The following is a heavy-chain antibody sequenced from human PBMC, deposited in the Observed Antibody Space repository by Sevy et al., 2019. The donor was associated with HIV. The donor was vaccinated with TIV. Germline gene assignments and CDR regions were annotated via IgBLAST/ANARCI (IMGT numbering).Heavy chain of an antibody. V-gene: IGHV3-66*01. Sequence: GGFLRLSCAASGFSVSSHYISWVRQAPGKGLEWVSAIYSGGSTNYADSVKGRFTISRDNSQNTLFLQMNSLRVEDTAIYYCARSKSPAAGLLDYWGQGALVTVSS. D-gene: IGHD2-2*01. CDR2: IYSGGST. J-gene: IGHJ4*02. CDR3: ARSKSPAAGLLDY. CDR1: GFSVSSHY.